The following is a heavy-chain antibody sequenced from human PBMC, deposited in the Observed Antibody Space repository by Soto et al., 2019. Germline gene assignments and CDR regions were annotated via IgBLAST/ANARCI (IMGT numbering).Heavy chain of an antibody. CDR2: IYHSGDT. CDR1: GGSISSHNW. Sequence: QVQLQESGPGLVKPSGTLSLTCAVSGGSISSHNWWSWVRQPPGKGLEWIGEIYHSGDTNYNPSLKSRVSISLDKSKNQFSLKLNSLIAADTAVYFCARLVTPDSYFDSWGQGNLVTVSS. J-gene: IGHJ4*02. D-gene: IGHD2-21*02. V-gene: IGHV4-4*02. CDR3: ARLVTPDSYFDS.